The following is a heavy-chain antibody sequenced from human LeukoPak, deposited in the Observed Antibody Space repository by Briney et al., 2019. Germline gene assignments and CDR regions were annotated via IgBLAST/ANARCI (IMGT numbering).Heavy chain of an antibody. J-gene: IGHJ4*02. V-gene: IGHV4-59*01. Sequence: SETLSLTCTGSGGSISSYYWSWMRQPPGKGLEGIGYIYYSGSTNYNPSLKSRVTISVDTSKNQFSLKLSSVTAADTAVYYCARDAYSSGFFFDYWGQGTLVTVSS. D-gene: IGHD6-19*01. CDR2: IYYSGST. CDR1: GGSISSYY. CDR3: ARDAYSSGFFFDY.